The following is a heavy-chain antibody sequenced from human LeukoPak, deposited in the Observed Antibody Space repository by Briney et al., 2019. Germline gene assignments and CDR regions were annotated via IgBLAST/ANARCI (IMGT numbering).Heavy chain of an antibody. CDR1: RYSFTSYW. Sequence: ESLKISCQGSRYSFTSYWIGWVRQMSGNSLECIGIIYPGASDTSYSQPFQRQVSISTDKSISTPYLQWSSLKDSDTAMNYCASAYSGSLDAFDIWGQGTMVTVSS. CDR3: ASAYSGSLDAFDI. CDR2: IYPGASDT. D-gene: IGHD1-26*01. J-gene: IGHJ3*02. V-gene: IGHV5-51*01.